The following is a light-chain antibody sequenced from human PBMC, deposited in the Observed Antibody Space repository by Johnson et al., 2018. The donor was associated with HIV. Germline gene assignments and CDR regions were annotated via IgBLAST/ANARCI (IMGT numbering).Light chain of an antibody. Sequence: VLTQPPSVSAAPGQKVTISCSGSSSNIGNSYVSWYQQLPGTAPKLLIYDNNKRPSGIPDRFSGSKSGTSATLGITGLQTGDEADYYCGTWDSSLSAGWVFGTGTKVTVL. CDR3: GTWDSSLSAGWV. CDR2: DNN. CDR1: SSNIGNSY. J-gene: IGLJ1*01. V-gene: IGLV1-51*01.